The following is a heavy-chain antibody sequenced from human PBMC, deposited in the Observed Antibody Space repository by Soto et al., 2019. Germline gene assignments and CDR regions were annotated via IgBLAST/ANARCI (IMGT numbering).Heavy chain of an antibody. CDR2: ISSSSDTI. CDR3: ARDPGYCSGGNCYSSYYYYYLDV. V-gene: IGHV3-48*01. Sequence: EVQLVESGGGLVQPGGSLRLSCAASGFIFSSYSMNWVRQAPGKGLEWVSYISSSSDTIYYADSVKGRFTISRDNAKNCLYLHMSSLRAEDTSVYYCARDPGYCSGGNCYSSYYYYYLDVWGIGTTVTVSS. D-gene: IGHD2-15*01. J-gene: IGHJ6*03. CDR1: GFIFSSYS.